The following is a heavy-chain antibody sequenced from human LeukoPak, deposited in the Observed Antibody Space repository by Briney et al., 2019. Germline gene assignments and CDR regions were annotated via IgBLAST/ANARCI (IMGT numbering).Heavy chain of an antibody. D-gene: IGHD5-12*01. J-gene: IGHJ4*02. CDR1: GGSISSYY. V-gene: IGHV4-59*01. CDR3: ARDSGAYDGNFDY. Sequence: KPSETLSLTCIVSGGSISSYYWSWIRQPPGKGLEWIGYTYYSGRTNYNPSLKSRVTISVDTSKNQFSLKLSSVTAADTAVYYCARDSGAYDGNFDYWGQGTLVTVSS. CDR2: TYYSGRT.